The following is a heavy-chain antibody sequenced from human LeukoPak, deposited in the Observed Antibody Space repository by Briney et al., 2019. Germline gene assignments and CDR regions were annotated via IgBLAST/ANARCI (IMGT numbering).Heavy chain of an antibody. J-gene: IGHJ6*03. Sequence: SETLSLTCAVSGGSFSGYYWSWIRQPPGKGLEWIGEINHSGRTNDNTSLKSRVTMSIDTSKNQFSLNLTPVTAADTAVYYCARAGVVAYHLYYFHMDVWGKGTTVTVSS. CDR3: ARAGVVAYHLYYFHMDV. CDR2: INHSGRT. V-gene: IGHV4-34*01. CDR1: GGSFSGYY. D-gene: IGHD2-2*01.